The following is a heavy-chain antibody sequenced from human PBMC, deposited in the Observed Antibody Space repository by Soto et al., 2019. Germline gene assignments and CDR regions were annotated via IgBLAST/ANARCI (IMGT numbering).Heavy chain of an antibody. J-gene: IGHJ4*02. CDR3: ARDLAPPGYSGYGSYFDY. Sequence: PSETLSLTCTVSGGSICSGGYYWSWIRQHPGKGLEWIGYIYYSGSTYYNPSLKSRVTISVDTSKNQFSLKLSSVTAADTAVYYCARDLAPPGYSGYGSYFDYWRQGTLVTVPP. D-gene: IGHD5-12*01. V-gene: IGHV4-31*03. CDR1: GGSICSGGYY. CDR2: IYYSGST.